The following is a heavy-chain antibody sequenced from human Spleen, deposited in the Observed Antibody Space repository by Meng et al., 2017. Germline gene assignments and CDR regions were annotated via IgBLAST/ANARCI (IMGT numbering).Heavy chain of an antibody. CDR3: ARGPTTMAHDFDY. Sequence: VQAQQWGGAMVKPPAIRLPPCVVSGGSFSDYYGSWVRQPPGKGLEWIGEINHSGSTNYNPSLKSRVTISVDTSQNNISLKLSSVTAADSAVYYCARGPTTMAHDFDYWGQGTLVTVSS. V-gene: IGHV4-34*01. J-gene: IGHJ4*02. D-gene: IGHD4-11*01. CDR2: INHSGST. CDR1: GGSFSDYY.